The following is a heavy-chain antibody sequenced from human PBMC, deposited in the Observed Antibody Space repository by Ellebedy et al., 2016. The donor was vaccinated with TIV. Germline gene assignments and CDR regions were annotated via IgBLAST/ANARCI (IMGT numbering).Heavy chain of an antibody. D-gene: IGHD6-19*01. Sequence: SETLSLXXAVSGYSIRNNNWWGWIRQPPGKGLEWIGYIYYSGSTYYNPSLKSRVTISVDTSKNQFSLKLSSVTAADTAVYYCARRGIAVAGTSYFDLWGRGILVTVSS. CDR1: GYSIRNNNW. V-gene: IGHV4-28*01. J-gene: IGHJ2*01. CDR2: IYYSGST. CDR3: ARRGIAVAGTSYFDL.